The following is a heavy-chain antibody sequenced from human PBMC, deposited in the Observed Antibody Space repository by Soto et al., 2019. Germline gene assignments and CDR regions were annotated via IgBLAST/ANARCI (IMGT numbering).Heavy chain of an antibody. CDR1: GGSFSGYY. CDR3: ARVPGRYNWNYRGYFDY. J-gene: IGHJ4*02. D-gene: IGHD1-7*01. Sequence: QVQLQQWGAGLLKPSETLSLTCAVYGGSFSGYYWSWIRQPPGKGLEWIGEINHSGSTNYNPSLKSRVTISVDTSKNQFSLKLSSVTAADTAVYYCARVPGRYNWNYRGYFDYWGQGTLDTVSS. V-gene: IGHV4-34*01. CDR2: INHSGST.